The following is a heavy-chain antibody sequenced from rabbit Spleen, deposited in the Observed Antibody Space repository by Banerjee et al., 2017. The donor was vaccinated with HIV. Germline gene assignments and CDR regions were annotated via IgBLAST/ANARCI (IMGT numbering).Heavy chain of an antibody. V-gene: IGHV1S40*01. CDR3: ARGSAAMTMVITGYYLNL. CDR1: GFSFSSNYY. D-gene: IGHD2-1*01. Sequence: QSLEESGGDLVKAEGSLTLTCTASGFSFSSNYYMCWVRQAPGKGLECIACIYADSSGSTYYASWAKGRFTISKTSSTTVTLEMTSLTAADTATYFCARGSAAMTMVITGYYLNLWGPGTLVTVS. CDR2: IYADSSGST. J-gene: IGHJ4*01.